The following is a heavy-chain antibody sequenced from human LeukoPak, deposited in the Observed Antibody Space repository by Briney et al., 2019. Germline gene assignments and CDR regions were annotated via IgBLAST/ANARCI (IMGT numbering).Heavy chain of an antibody. CDR1: GFTFSSYG. CDR2: IWYDGSNK. J-gene: IGHJ4*02. Sequence: GGSLRLSCAASGFTFSSYGMHWVRQAPGKGLEWVAVIWYDGSNKYYADSVKGRFTISRDNSKNTLYLQMNSLRAEDTAVYYCARPDLAYCGGDCSRPIDYWGQGTLVTVSS. V-gene: IGHV3-33*01. CDR3: ARPDLAYCGGDCSRPIDY. D-gene: IGHD2-21*02.